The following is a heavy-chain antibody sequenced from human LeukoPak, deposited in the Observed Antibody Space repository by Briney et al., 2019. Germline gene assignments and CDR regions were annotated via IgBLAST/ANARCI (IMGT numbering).Heavy chain of an antibody. CDR2: IHYTGNT. J-gene: IGHJ4*02. Sequence: SETLSLTCTVSGGSINNYYWSWIRQPPGKGLDWIGYIHYTGNTKYNPSLNSRVTISVDTSKNQFSLELRSVTAADTAVYYCTRVEVHGQSDYWGQGTLVTVSS. CDR3: TRVEVHGQSDY. V-gene: IGHV4-59*01. CDR1: GGSINNYY. D-gene: IGHD1-1*01.